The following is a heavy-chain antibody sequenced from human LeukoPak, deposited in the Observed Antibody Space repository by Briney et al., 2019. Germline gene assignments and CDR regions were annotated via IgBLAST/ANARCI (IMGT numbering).Heavy chain of an antibody. V-gene: IGHV1-69*05. CDR3: ASHGGSTSVANWFDP. J-gene: IGHJ5*02. D-gene: IGHD2-2*01. CDR1: GGTFSSYA. Sequence: SVKVSCKASGGTFSSYAISWVRQAPGQGLEWMGGIIPIFGTANYAQKFQGRVTITTDESTSTAYMELSSLRSEGTAVYYCASHGGSTSVANWFDPWGQGTLVTVSS. CDR2: IIPIFGTA.